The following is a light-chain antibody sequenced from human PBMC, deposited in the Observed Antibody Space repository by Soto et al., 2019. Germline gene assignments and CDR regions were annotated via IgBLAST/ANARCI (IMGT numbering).Light chain of an antibody. CDR1: KNDIGVYDF. V-gene: IGLV2-8*01. J-gene: IGLJ3*02. CDR3: TAWDDSLNAWL. Sequence: QSALTQPPSASGSPGQSVTISCTGTKNDIGVYDFVSWYQHHPGKAPRLIIYEVVQRPSGVPDRFSGSKSGNTASLTVSGLQAADEADYYCTAWDDSLNAWLFGGGTKLTVL. CDR2: EVV.